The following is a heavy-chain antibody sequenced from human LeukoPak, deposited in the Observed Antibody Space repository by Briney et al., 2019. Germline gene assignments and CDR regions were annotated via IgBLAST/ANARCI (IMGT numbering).Heavy chain of an antibody. J-gene: IGHJ3*02. Sequence: PGGSLRLSCATSGFTFTDYYMSWIRQAPGKGLEWVSHISVSATTMYYADSVKGRFTISRDNAKNSLYLQMNSLRAEDTAVYYCARDLYYYDSSGYHVGAAFDIWGQGTTVTVSS. V-gene: IGHV3-11*01. CDR3: ARDLYYYDSSGYHVGAAFDI. CDR1: GFTFTDYY. CDR2: ISVSATTM. D-gene: IGHD3-22*01.